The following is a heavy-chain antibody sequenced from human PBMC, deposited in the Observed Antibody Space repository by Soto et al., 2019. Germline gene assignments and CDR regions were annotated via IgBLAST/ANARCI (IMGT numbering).Heavy chain of an antibody. J-gene: IGHJ6*02. V-gene: IGHV1-18*01. Sequence: ASVKVYCKAAGYTFTSYAMHWVRQAPGQRLEWMGWISAYNGNTNYAQKLQGSVTMTADTSTSTAYMELRSLRSDDTAVYYCARAILSIFGVVMVYGMDVWGQGTTVTVSS. D-gene: IGHD3-3*02. CDR2: ISAYNGNT. CDR1: GYTFTSYA. CDR3: ARAILSIFGVVMVYGMDV.